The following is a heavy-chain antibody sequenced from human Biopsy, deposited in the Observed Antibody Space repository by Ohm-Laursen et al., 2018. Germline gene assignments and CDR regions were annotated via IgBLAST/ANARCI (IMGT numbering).Heavy chain of an antibody. D-gene: IGHD3-16*02. CDR1: GYNFISYS. V-gene: IGHV1-18*01. CDR3: ARGEVTFGELIVSLDS. J-gene: IGHJ4*02. Sequence: ASVKVSCKTSGYNFISYSINWVRQAPGQGPEWMGWIRPLNGDTKYGQKFQDRATMTTDTSTSTVYMELTSLRSDDTAVYYCARGEVTFGELIVSLDSWGQGTLVTVSS. CDR2: IRPLNGDT.